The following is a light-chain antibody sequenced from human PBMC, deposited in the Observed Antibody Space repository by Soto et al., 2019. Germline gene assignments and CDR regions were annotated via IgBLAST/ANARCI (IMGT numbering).Light chain of an antibody. CDR2: ANT. CDR1: SSNIGAGYY. CDR3: QAYDGSLNGWV. J-gene: IGLJ3*02. Sequence: QSVLTQPPSVSGAPGQRVTISCTGSSSNIGAGYYVHWYQQVPGTAPKLLIYANTNRPSGVPDRFSGSRSVTSASLAITGLQAEDEADYYCQAYDGSLNGWVFGGGTKLTVL. V-gene: IGLV1-40*01.